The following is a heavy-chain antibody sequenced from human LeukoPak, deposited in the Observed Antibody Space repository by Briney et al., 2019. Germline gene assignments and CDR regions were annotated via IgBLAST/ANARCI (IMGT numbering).Heavy chain of an antibody. V-gene: IGHV3-30*18. Sequence: GGSLRLSCAASDFSFSNYGMHWVRQAPGKGLEWVAVILHDGNNKHYAESVKGRFTISRDNSNNMLYLQMNSLRPEDTAVYYCAKDRLFGSGLNGPHYYYGMDVWGQGTTVTVSS. J-gene: IGHJ6*02. CDR2: ILHDGNNK. CDR1: DFSFSNYG. CDR3: AKDRLFGSGLNGPHYYYGMDV. D-gene: IGHD1-26*01.